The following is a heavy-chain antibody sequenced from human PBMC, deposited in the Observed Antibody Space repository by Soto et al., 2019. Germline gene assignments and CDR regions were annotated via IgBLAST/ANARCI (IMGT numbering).Heavy chain of an antibody. J-gene: IGHJ4*02. CDR1: GGSISSSNW. V-gene: IGHV4-4*02. Sequence: SETLSLTCAVSGGSISSSNWWSWVRQPPGKGLEWVGEIYHTGGTTYNPSLNSRVTISVDKSKNQFSLELSSVTAADTAVYYCARDSGGGADYWGQGTLVTVS. CDR2: IYHTGGT. CDR3: ARDSGGGADY. D-gene: IGHD2-21*01.